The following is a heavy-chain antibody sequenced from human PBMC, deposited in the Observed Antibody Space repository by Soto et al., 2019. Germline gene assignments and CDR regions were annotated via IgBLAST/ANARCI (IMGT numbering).Heavy chain of an antibody. J-gene: IGHJ5*02. CDR2: IYYSGST. D-gene: IGHD5-12*01. V-gene: IGHV4-59*01. CDR3: ARGPGYSSYLGFPQRNNWFDP. CDR1: GGSISSYY. Sequence: PSETLSLTWTVSGGSISSYYWSWIRQPPGKGLEWIGYIYYSGSTNYNPSLKSRVTISVDTSKNQFSLKLSSVTAADTAVYYCARGPGYSSYLGFPQRNNWFDPWGQGTLVTVSS.